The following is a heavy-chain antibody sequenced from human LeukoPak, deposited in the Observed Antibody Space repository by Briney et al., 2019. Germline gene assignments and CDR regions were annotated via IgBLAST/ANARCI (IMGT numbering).Heavy chain of an antibody. Sequence: GGSLRLSCAASGFTFSSYSMNWVRQAPGKGLEWVSYISSNSTIYYADSVKGRFTISRDNAKNSLYLQMNSLRAEDTAVYYCARDPDVDFCFDYWGQGTLVTVSS. J-gene: IGHJ4*02. V-gene: IGHV3-48*01. D-gene: IGHD3-3*01. CDR3: ARDPDVDFCFDY. CDR1: GFTFSSYS. CDR2: ISSNSTI.